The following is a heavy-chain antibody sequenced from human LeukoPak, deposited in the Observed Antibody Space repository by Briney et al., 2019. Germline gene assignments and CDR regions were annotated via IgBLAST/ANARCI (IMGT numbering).Heavy chain of an antibody. V-gene: IGHV3-23*01. CDR3: AKDGRCSTTNCYGYMDV. Sequence: PGGSLRLSCAASGFTFSSYAMSWVRQAPGKGLEWVSAISGSGGSTYYADSLKGRFTISRDNSKNSLYLQMNSLTTDDTALYYCAKDGRCSTTNCYGYMDVWGKGTTVTVSS. D-gene: IGHD2-2*01. CDR1: GFTFSSYA. CDR2: ISGSGGST. J-gene: IGHJ6*03.